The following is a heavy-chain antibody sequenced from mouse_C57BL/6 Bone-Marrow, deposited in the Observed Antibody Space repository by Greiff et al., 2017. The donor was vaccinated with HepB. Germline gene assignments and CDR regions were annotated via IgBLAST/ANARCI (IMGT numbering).Heavy chain of an antibody. V-gene: IGHV1-54*01. CDR3: FYYDYLYYFDY. CDR1: GYAFTNYL. D-gene: IGHD2-4*01. CDR2: INPGSGGT. Sequence: QVQLQQSGAELVRPGTSVKVSCKASGYAFTNYLIEWVKQRPGQGLEWIGVINPGSGGTNYNEKFKGKATMTADKSSSTAYMQLSSLTSEDSAVYFCFYYDYLYYFDYWGQGTTLTVSS. J-gene: IGHJ2*01.